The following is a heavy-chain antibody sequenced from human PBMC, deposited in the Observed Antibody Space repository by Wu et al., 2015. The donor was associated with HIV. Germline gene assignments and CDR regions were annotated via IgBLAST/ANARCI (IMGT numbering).Heavy chain of an antibody. V-gene: IGHV1-69*05. J-gene: IGHJ6*03. Sequence: QVQLVQSGAEVKKPGSSVKVSCKASGGTFSTYPISWVRQAPGQGLEWMGGIIPVFGTVNYAQRFQGRVTITTDESMTTVYMELRSLKSEDTAVYYCATARGDTAMVRGHYHYMDVWGKGTTVTVSS. CDR3: ATARGDTAMVRGHYHYMDV. CDR2: IIPVFGTV. D-gene: IGHD5-18*01. CDR1: GGTFSTYP.